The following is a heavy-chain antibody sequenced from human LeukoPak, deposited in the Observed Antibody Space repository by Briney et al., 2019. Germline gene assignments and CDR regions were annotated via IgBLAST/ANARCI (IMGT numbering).Heavy chain of an antibody. CDR3: TTTRLAHAFYFDN. CDR1: GFTFSSYW. V-gene: IGHV3-74*01. Sequence: GGSLRLSCAASGFTFSSYWMHWVRQAPGKGLVWVSRINSDGSSTTYADAVKGRFTVSRDNAKNTLYLQMNSLRAEDTAVYYCTTTRLAHAFYFDNWGQGILVTVSS. CDR2: INSDGSST. D-gene: IGHD1/OR15-1a*01. J-gene: IGHJ4*02.